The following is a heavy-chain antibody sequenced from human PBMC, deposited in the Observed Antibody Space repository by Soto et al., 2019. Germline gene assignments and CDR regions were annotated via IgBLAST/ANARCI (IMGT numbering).Heavy chain of an antibody. CDR3: AKDSIVGATGAFDY. CDR2: ISYDGSNK. Sequence: QVQLVESGGGVVQPGRSLRLSCAASGFTFSSYGMHWVRQAPGKGLEWVAVISYDGSNKYYADSVKGRFTISRDNSKNSLYLQMNSLRAEDTAVYYFAKDSIVGATGAFDYWGQGTLVTVSS. D-gene: IGHD1-26*01. CDR1: GFTFSSYG. V-gene: IGHV3-30*18. J-gene: IGHJ4*02.